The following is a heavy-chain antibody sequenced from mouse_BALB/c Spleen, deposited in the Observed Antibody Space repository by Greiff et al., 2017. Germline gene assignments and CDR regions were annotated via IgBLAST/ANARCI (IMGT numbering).Heavy chain of an antibody. J-gene: IGHJ4*01. D-gene: IGHD2-10*01. V-gene: IGHV5-4*02. Sequence: EVKVVESGGGLVKPGGSLKLSCAASGFTFSDYYMYWVRQTPEKRLEWVATISDGGSYTYYPDSVKGRFTISRDNAKNNLYLQMSSLKSEDTAMYYCARAYYGNLYYAMDYWGQGTSVTVSS. CDR1: GFTFSDYY. CDR2: ISDGGSYT. CDR3: ARAYYGNLYYAMDY.